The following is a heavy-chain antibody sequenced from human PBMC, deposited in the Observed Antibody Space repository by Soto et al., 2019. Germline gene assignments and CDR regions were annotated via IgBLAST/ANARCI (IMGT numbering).Heavy chain of an antibody. D-gene: IGHD3-16*02. J-gene: IGHJ4*02. CDR1: GVSISSYF. CDR3: ARIGGYHGPLDY. V-gene: IGHV4-59*12. Sequence: SATLSLTCSVSGVSISSYFWSWIRQPPGRGLEWIGYTYHRGSTNYSPSLRSRVAISLDTSENQFSLTVSSVTAADTAVYYCARIGGYHGPLDYWGQGTPVTVPQ. CDR2: TYHRGST.